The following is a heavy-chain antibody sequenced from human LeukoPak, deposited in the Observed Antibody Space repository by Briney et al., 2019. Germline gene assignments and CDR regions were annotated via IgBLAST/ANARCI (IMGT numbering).Heavy chain of an antibody. CDR2: ISSSSSYI. CDR1: GFTFSSYG. CDR3: ARASSWAD. V-gene: IGHV3-21*01. D-gene: IGHD1-26*01. Sequence: ESGGSLRLSCAASGFTFSSYGMHWVRQAPGKGLEWVSSISSSSSYIYYADSVKGRLTISRDNAKNSLYLQMNSLRAEDTAVYYCARASSWADWGQGTLVTVSS. J-gene: IGHJ4*02.